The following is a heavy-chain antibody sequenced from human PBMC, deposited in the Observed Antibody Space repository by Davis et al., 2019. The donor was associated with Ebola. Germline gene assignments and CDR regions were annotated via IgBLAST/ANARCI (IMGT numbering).Heavy chain of an antibody. V-gene: IGHV3-48*02. Sequence: PGGSLRLSCVASGFTFSRNSMNWVRQALGKGLEWVSYISSSSTTIYYADSVKGRFTISRDNAKNALYLQMNSLRDEDTAVYYCARAGMVQGVITKWDGYWGQGTLVTVSS. CDR2: ISSSSTTI. CDR1: GFTFSRNS. J-gene: IGHJ4*02. D-gene: IGHD3-10*01. CDR3: ARAGMVQGVITKWDGY.